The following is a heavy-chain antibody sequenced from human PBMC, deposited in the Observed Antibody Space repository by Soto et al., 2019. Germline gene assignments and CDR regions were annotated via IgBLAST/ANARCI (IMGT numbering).Heavy chain of an antibody. Sequence: SETLSLTCIVSGGSISSSSYYWGWIRQPPGKGLEWIGSIYYSGNTYYNPSLESRVTLSVDTSKNQFSLNLTSLTAADTAVYYCARRVQANSAVVQGNWLDPWGQGTLVTVSS. CDR1: GGSISSSSYY. V-gene: IGHV4-39*01. CDR2: IYYSGNT. CDR3: ARRVQANSAVVQGNWLDP. J-gene: IGHJ5*02. D-gene: IGHD5-18*01.